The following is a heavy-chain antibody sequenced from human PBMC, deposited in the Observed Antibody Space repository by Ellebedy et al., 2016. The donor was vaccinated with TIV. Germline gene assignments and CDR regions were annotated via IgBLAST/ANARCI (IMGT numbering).Heavy chain of an antibody. V-gene: IGHV4-59*01. D-gene: IGHD5-24*01. CDR3: AREGIDGYNYFDY. J-gene: IGHJ4*02. CDR1: GGSLSRYY. CDR2: VHYRGYT. Sequence: MPSETLSLTCNVSGGSLSRYYWSWIRQPPGKGLEWLAYVHYRGYTNYNPSLESRVAISLDTSKNPVSLKLTSVTAADTAVYYCAREGIDGYNYFDYWGRGTLVTVSS.